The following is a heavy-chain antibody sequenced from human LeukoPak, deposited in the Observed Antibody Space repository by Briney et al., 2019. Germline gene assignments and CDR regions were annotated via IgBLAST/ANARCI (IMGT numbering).Heavy chain of an antibody. Sequence: EASVKVSCKASGYTFTGYYMHWVRQAPGQGLEWMGWINPNSGGTNYAQKFQGRVTMTRDTSISTAYMELSRLRSDDTAVYYCARDGNGSGKGYYYYYMDVWGKGTTVTISS. J-gene: IGHJ6*03. D-gene: IGHD3-10*01. CDR2: INPNSGGT. V-gene: IGHV1-2*02. CDR1: GYTFTGYY. CDR3: ARDGNGSGKGYYYYYMDV.